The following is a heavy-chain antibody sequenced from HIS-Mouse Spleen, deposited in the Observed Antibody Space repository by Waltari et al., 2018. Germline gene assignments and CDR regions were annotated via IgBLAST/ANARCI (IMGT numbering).Heavy chain of an antibody. V-gene: IGHV4-39*07. J-gene: IGHJ2*01. CDR2: IYYSGST. Sequence: QLQLQESGPGLVKPSETLSLTCTVSGGSISSSSYYWGWIRQPPGKGLEWIGSIYYSGSTYYHPSLKSRVTISVDTSKNQFSLKLSSVTAADTAVYYCARETPYSSSWYDWYFDLWGRGTLVTVSS. D-gene: IGHD6-13*01. CDR3: ARETPYSSSWYDWYFDL. CDR1: GGSISSSSYY.